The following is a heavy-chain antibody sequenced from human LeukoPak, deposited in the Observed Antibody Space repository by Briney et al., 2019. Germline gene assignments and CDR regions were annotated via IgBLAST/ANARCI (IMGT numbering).Heavy chain of an antibody. D-gene: IGHD6-13*01. J-gene: IGHJ4*02. CDR2: IYHIGTT. V-gene: IGHV4-30-2*01. Sequence: PSETLSLTCTVSGGSVSSGGFHWSWIRQPPGKGLEWIGYIYHIGTTDYNPSLKSRVTISLDRSKNQVSLNLTSMTAADTAVYYCARGTDSSSWEYFDYWGQGTLVTVSS. CDR1: GGSVSSGGFH. CDR3: ARGTDSSSWEYFDY.